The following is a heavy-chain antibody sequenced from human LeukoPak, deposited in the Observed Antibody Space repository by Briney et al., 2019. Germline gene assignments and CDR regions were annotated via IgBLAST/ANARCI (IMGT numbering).Heavy chain of an antibody. CDR3: ARGDHDYGDYLDY. Sequence: GGSLRLSCAASGFTFSSYAMHWVRQAPGKGLEWVAVISYDGSNKYYADSVKGRFTISRDNSKNTLCLQMNSLRAEDTAVYYCARGDHDYGDYLDYWGQGTLVTISS. J-gene: IGHJ4*02. CDR2: ISYDGSNK. CDR1: GFTFSSYA. D-gene: IGHD4-17*01. V-gene: IGHV3-30-3*01.